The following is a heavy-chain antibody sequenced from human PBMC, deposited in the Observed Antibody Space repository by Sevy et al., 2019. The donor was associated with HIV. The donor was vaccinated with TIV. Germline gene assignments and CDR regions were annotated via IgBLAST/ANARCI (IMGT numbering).Heavy chain of an antibody. Sequence: ESLKISCVASGFTFNKYSMSWVRQTPGKGLEWVSTLSFACGRINYADSVKGRFTMSRDDSRNTFYLQMDSLRAEDTAIYYCAREGCSKPHDYWGQGTLVTVSS. D-gene: IGHD2-2*01. V-gene: IGHV3-23*01. J-gene: IGHJ4*02. CDR2: LSFACGRI. CDR1: GFTFNKYS. CDR3: AREGCSKPHDY.